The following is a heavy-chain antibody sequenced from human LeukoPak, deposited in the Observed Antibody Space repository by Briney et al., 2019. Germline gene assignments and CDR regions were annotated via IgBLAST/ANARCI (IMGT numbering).Heavy chain of an antibody. CDR3: ARDLGDQGDY. CDR1: GGTFSSYA. CDR2: IIPIFGTA. J-gene: IGHJ4*02. D-gene: IGHD2-21*01. V-gene: IGHV1-69*05. Sequence: ASVKVSCKASGGTFSSYAISWVRQAPGQGLEWMGGIIPIFGTANYAQKFQGRVTMTRDTSTSTVYMELSSLRSEDTAVYYCARDLGDQGDYWGQGTLVTVSS.